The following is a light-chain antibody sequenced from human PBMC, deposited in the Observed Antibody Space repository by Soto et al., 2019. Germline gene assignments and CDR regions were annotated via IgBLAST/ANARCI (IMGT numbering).Light chain of an antibody. CDR2: AAS. Sequence: DIQMTQSPSSLSASVGDRVTITCRASESINRHLNWYQQKPGKAPKLLIYAASSLQNGVPSGFSGSGSGTDFTLTTSNLQPEDFATYYCQQSYSTLSITFGQGTRLEIK. CDR3: QQSYSTLSIT. J-gene: IGKJ5*01. CDR1: ESINRH. V-gene: IGKV1-39*01.